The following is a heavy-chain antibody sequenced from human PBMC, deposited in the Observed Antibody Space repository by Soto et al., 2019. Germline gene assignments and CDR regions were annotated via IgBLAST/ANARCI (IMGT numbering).Heavy chain of an antibody. CDR1: GYAFTTYG. V-gene: IGHV1-18*01. Sequence: QVHLVQSGAEVKKPGASVKVSCKGSGYAFTTYGITWVRQAPGQGLEWMGWISAHNGNTNYAQKLQGRVTVTRDTSTITASMELRSLRSDDTAVYYCARGRYGDYWGQGALVTVSS. J-gene: IGHJ4*02. D-gene: IGHD1-1*01. CDR3: ARGRYGDY. CDR2: ISAHNGNT.